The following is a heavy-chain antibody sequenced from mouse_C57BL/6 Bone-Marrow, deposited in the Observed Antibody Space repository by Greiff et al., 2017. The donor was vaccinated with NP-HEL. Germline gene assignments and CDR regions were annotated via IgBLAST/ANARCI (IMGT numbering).Heavy chain of an antibody. J-gene: IGHJ4*01. V-gene: IGHV1-64*01. CDR1: GYTFTSYW. D-gene: IGHD4-1*01. CDR3: ARLLGYAMDY. Sequence: VQLPQPGAELVKPGASVKLSCKASGYTFTSYWMHWVKQRPGQGLEWIGMIHPNSGSTNYNEKFKSKATLTVDKSSSTAYMQLSSLTSEDSAVYYCARLLGYAMDYWGQGTSVTVSS. CDR2: IHPNSGST.